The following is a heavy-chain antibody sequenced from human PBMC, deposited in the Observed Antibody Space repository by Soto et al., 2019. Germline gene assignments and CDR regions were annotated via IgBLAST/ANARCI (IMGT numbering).Heavy chain of an antibody. CDR3: ARGVLVKYDFWSGYPSGFDP. D-gene: IGHD3-3*01. Sequence: QVQLVESGGGVVQPGRSLRLSCAASGFTFSSYAMHWVRQAPGKGLEWVAVISYDGSNKYYADSVKGRFTISRDNSKNSLYLQMNSLRAEDTAVYYCARGVLVKYDFWSGYPSGFDPWGQGTLVTVSS. CDR2: ISYDGSNK. J-gene: IGHJ5*02. CDR1: GFTFSSYA. V-gene: IGHV3-30-3*01.